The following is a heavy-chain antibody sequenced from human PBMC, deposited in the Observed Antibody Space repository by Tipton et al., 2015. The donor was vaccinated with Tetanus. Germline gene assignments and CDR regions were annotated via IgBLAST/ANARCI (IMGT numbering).Heavy chain of an antibody. V-gene: IGHV4-61*01. CDR1: GGSISSSRYY. J-gene: IGHJ3*02. D-gene: IGHD6-19*01. Sequence: TLSLTCTVAGGSISSSRYYWTWIRQPPGRGLEWIGYVHYSGSTNYSPSLRSRVTLSVDTSKNQFSLKLSSVTAADTAVYYCARIGWLQQNKPAFDIWGQGTVVTVSS. CDR3: ARIGWLQQNKPAFDI. CDR2: VHYSGST.